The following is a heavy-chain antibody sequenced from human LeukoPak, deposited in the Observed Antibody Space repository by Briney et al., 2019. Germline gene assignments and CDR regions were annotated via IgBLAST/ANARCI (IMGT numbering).Heavy chain of an antibody. CDR2: ISKSGGT. D-gene: IGHD5/OR15-5a*01. Sequence: SETLSLTCNVSGASISSGDYYWSWIRQPPGKGLEWIGYISKSGGTYYNPSVSRRLTISRDTSKNQFSVRLSSVTAADTAVYYCARGGDIASNVGSHFDYWGQGSLVTVSS. V-gene: IGHV4-30-4*01. CDR3: ARGGDIASNVGSHFDY. CDR1: GASISSGDYY. J-gene: IGHJ4*02.